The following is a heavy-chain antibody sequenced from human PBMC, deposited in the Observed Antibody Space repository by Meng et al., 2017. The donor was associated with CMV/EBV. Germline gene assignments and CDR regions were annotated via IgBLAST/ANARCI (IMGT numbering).Heavy chain of an antibody. CDR1: GFTFSSYA. CDR3: AKWSSSGWLDY. V-gene: IGHV3-23*01. CDR2: ISGSGGSK. D-gene: IGHD6-19*01. J-gene: IGHJ4*02. Sequence: CATSGFTFSSYAMSWGRQGPGKRLEWVSAISGSGGSKYYADSVKGRFTISRDNSKNTLYLQMNSLRAEDTAVYYCAKWSSSGWLDYWGQGTLVTVSS.